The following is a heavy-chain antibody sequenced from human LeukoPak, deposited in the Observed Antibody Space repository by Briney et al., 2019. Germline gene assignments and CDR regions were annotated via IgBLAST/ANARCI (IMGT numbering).Heavy chain of an antibody. CDR1: GYTFTSYA. V-gene: IGHV5-51*01. CDR3: ARTYYYAGSGSITFDY. Sequence: ASVKVSCKASGYTFTSYAMHWVRQAPGQRLEWMGIIYPGDSDTKYSPSFQGQVTISADKSTSTAYLQLSSLKASDTAMFYCARTYYYAGSGSITFDYWGQGTLLTVSS. D-gene: IGHD3-22*01. CDR2: IYPGDSDT. J-gene: IGHJ4*02.